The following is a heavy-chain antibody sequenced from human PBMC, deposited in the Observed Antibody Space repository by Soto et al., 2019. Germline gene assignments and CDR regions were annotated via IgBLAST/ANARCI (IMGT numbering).Heavy chain of an antibody. Sequence: QVQLVQSGAEVKKPGASVKVSCKASGYTFTSYAMHWVRQAPGQRLEWMGWINAGNGNTKYSQKFQGRVTITRDTSASTAYMELSSLRSEDTAVYYCTRGRPGIAVGGDYLGQGTLVTVSS. V-gene: IGHV1-3*01. CDR3: TRGRPGIAVGGDY. J-gene: IGHJ4*02. D-gene: IGHD6-19*01. CDR1: GYTFTSYA. CDR2: INAGNGNT.